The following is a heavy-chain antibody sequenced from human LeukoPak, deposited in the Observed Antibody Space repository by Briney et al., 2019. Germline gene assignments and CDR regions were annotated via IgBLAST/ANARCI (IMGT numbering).Heavy chain of an antibody. V-gene: IGHV3-21*01. CDR1: GFTFDSYA. D-gene: IGHD2-15*01. Sequence: KTGGSLRLSCAASGFTFDSYAMNWVRQAPGKGLEWVSYISGGSSYIYYADSVKGRFTISRDNSKNTLFLQMNSLRAEDTAVYYCARGGVVYPDSFDIWGRGTMVTVSS. CDR2: ISGGSSYI. J-gene: IGHJ3*02. CDR3: ARGGVVYPDSFDI.